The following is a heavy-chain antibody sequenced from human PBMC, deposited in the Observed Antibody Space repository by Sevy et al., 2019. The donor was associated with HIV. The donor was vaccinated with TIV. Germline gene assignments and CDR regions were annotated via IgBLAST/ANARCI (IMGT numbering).Heavy chain of an antibody. CDR3: AREGCTKPHDY. V-gene: IGHV3-23*01. J-gene: IGHJ4*02. Sequence: GGSLRLSCAASGFTFSKYSMSWIRQTPGKGLEWVSTFSFGCGKINYADSVKGRFTISRDDSGNTFYLQMNSLRAEDTAIYYCAREGCTKPHDYWGQGTVVTVSS. CDR2: FSFGCGKI. CDR1: GFTFSKYS. D-gene: IGHD2-8*01.